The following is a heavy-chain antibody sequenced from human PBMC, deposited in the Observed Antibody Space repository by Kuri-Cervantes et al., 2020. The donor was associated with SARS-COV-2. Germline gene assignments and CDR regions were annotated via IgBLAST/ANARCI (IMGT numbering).Heavy chain of an antibody. CDR1: GGSFSGYY. V-gene: IGHV4-34*01. Sequence: ESLKISCAVYGGSFSGYYWSWIRQPPGKGLEWIGEINHSGSTNYNPSLKSRVTISVDTSKNQFSLKLSSVTAADTAVYYCARAHYDFWSGYYSTARGGPSTTPKFTFFDYWGQGTLVTVSS. CDR3: ARAHYDFWSGYYSTARGGPSTTPKFTFFDY. D-gene: IGHD3-3*01. J-gene: IGHJ4*02. CDR2: INHSGST.